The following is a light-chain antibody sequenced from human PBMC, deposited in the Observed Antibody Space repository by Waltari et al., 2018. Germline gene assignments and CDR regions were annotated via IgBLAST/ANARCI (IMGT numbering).Light chain of an antibody. V-gene: IGKV3-20*01. CDR3: QNHESLPVT. J-gene: IGKJ1*01. CDR2: RAS. CDR1: QSVGKY. Sequence: EIVLTQSPGTLSLSSGERATLSCRTSQSVGKYLAWYQQKPGQAPRLLIYRASSRATGIPDRFSGSGSGTDFSLTISRLEPEDFAVYYCQNHESLPVTFGQGTKVEIK.